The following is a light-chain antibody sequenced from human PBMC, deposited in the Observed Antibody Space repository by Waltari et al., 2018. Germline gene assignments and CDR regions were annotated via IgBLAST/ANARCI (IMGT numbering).Light chain of an antibody. V-gene: IGKV3-15*01. CDR1: ESISSN. Sequence: EIVMTQSPATLSVSPGERATLSCRASESISSNLAWYQQKPGQAPRLLIFHASNRATGVPPRFSGSGSGTCSTLTISSLQSQDSAVYYCQQYNNWPPAVGQGTRLEIK. CDR2: HAS. J-gene: IGKJ5*01. CDR3: QQYNNWPPA.